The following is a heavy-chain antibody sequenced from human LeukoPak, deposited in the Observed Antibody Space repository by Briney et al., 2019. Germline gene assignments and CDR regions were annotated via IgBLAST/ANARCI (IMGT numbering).Heavy chain of an antibody. Sequence: PGGSLRLSCAASGFTFSSYSMNWVRQAPGKGLEWVSYISTSGRTIYYADSVKGRFTISRDNAKNSLYLQMNSLRAEDTALYYCARVASNYDFDCWGQGTLVTVSS. CDR1: GFTFSSYS. CDR2: ISTSGRTI. D-gene: IGHD4-11*01. J-gene: IGHJ4*02. CDR3: ARVASNYDFDC. V-gene: IGHV3-48*04.